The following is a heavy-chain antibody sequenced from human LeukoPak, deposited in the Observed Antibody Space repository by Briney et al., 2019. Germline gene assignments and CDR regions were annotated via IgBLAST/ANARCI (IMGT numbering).Heavy chain of an antibody. V-gene: IGHV4-59*12. D-gene: IGHD5-18*01. Sequence: SETLSLTCTVSGGSISSYYRSWIRQPPGKGLEWIGYIYYSGSTYYNPSLKSRVTISVDTSKNQFSLKLSSVTAADTAVYYCARGAVDTAMVYFDYWGQGTLVTVSS. J-gene: IGHJ4*02. CDR1: GGSISSYY. CDR3: ARGAVDTAMVYFDY. CDR2: IYYSGST.